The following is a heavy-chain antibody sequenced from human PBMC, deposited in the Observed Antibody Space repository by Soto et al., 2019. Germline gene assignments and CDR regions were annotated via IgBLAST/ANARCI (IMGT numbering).Heavy chain of an antibody. CDR2: ISGSGGST. D-gene: IGHD3-3*01. CDR1: GFTFSSYA. CDR3: AKDELRFLVNWFDP. Sequence: PGGSLRLSCAASGFTFSSYAMSWVRQAPGKGLEWVSAISGSGGSTYYADSVKGRFTISRDNSKNTLYLQMNSLRAEDTAVYYCAKDELRFLVNWFDPWGQGTLVTVPQ. V-gene: IGHV3-23*01. J-gene: IGHJ5*02.